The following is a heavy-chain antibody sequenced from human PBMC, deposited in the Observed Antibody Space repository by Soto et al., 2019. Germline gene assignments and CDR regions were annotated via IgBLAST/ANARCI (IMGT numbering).Heavy chain of an antibody. CDR2: IYYSGST. CDR1: GGSISSYY. J-gene: IGHJ4*02. D-gene: IGHD3-10*02. Sequence: SETLSLTCTVSGGSISSYYWSWIRQPPGKGLEWIGYIYYSGSTNYNPSLKSRVTISVDTSKNQFSLKLSSVTAADTAVYYCARERRNMLYYFDYWGQGTLVTVSS. CDR3: ARERRNMLYYFDY. V-gene: IGHV4-59*01.